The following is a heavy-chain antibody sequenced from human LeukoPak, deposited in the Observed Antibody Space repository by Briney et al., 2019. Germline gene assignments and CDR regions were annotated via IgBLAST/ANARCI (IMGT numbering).Heavy chain of an antibody. CDR3: ARNSCPSGTCYDNRGYFDY. V-gene: IGHV4-4*07. Sequence: SETLSLTCTVSGGSISSYYWTWIRQPAGKGLEWIGRIYTSGSTNYNPSLKSRVTISVDTSKNQFPLKLSSVTAADTAVYYCARNSCPSGTCYDNRGYFDYWGQGTLVTVSS. CDR2: IYTSGST. D-gene: IGHD2-15*01. CDR1: GGSISSYY. J-gene: IGHJ4*02.